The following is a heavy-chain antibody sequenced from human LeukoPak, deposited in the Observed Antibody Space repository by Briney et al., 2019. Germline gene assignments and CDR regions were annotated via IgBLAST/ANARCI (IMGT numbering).Heavy chain of an antibody. J-gene: IGHJ4*02. CDR1: GFTFSSYA. Sequence: PGGSLRLFCAASGFTFSSYAMHWVRQAPGKGLEGVAFISYDGSNKYYADSVKGRFTISRDNSKNTLYLQMNSLRAEDTAVYYCARAQGPYDSSGYYYVPYWGQGTLVTVSS. V-gene: IGHV3-30-3*01. D-gene: IGHD3-22*01. CDR3: ARAQGPYDSSGYYYVPY. CDR2: ISYDGSNK.